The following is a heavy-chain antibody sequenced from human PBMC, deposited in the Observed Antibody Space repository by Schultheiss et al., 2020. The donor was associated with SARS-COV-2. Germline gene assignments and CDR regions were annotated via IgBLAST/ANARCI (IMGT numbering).Heavy chain of an antibody. CDR1: GYTFTGYY. V-gene: IGHV1-2*06. Sequence: ASVKVSCKASGYTFTGYYMHWVRQAPGQGLEWMGRINPNSGGTNYAQKFQGRVTMTRDTSISTAYMELSRLRSDDTAVYYCARDSSGSLEAEFDYWGQGTLVTVSS. J-gene: IGHJ4*02. D-gene: IGHD1-26*01. CDR2: INPNSGGT. CDR3: ARDSSGSLEAEFDY.